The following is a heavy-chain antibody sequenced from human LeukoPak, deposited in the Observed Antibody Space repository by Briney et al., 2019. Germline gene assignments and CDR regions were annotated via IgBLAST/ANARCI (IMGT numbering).Heavy chain of an antibody. D-gene: IGHD6-6*01. V-gene: IGHV3-9*01. CDR3: AKGSGVAARPLDY. J-gene: IGHJ4*02. CDR2: ISWNSGGM. CDR1: GFTFDDYA. Sequence: PGRSLRLSCAASGFTFDDYAMHWVRQAPGKGLEWVSGISWNSGGMDYADSVKGRFTISRDNAKNSLYLQMNSLRAEDTALYYCAKGSGVAARPLDYWGQGTLVTVSS.